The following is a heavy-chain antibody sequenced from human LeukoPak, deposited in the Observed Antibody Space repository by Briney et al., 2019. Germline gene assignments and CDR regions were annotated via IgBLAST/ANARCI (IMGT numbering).Heavy chain of an antibody. J-gene: IGHJ6*04. CDR3: ARGHTVTTYYYYYGMDV. CDR2: INHSGST. D-gene: IGHD4-17*01. CDR1: GGSFSGYY. Sequence: PPETLSLTCAVYGGSFSGYYWSWIRQPPGRGLEWIGEINHSGSTNYNPSLKSRVTISVDTSKNQFSLKLSSVTAADTAVYYCARGHTVTTYYYYYGMDVWGKGTTVTVSS. V-gene: IGHV4-34*01.